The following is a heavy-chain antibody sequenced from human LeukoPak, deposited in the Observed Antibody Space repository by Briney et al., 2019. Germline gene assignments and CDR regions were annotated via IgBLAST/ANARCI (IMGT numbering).Heavy chain of an antibody. Sequence: SETLSLTCTVSGASISSYYWSWIRQPPGKGLEWIGYISYSGSTNYNPSLKSRVTISADTSKNQVSLTLSSVTAADTAVYYCARHPELYFFDSWGQGTLVTVSS. CDR1: GASISSYY. V-gene: IGHV4-59*08. J-gene: IGHJ4*02. CDR3: ARHPELYFFDS. D-gene: IGHD3-10*01. CDR2: ISYSGST.